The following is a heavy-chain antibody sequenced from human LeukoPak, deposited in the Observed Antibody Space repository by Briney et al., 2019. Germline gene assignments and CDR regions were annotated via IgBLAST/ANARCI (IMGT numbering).Heavy chain of an antibody. CDR2: ISGSGGST. V-gene: IGHV3-23*01. D-gene: IGHD1-26*01. Sequence: GGSLRLSCAASGFTFSSYAMSWVRQAPGKGLEWGSAISGSGGSTYYADSVKGRFTISRDNAKNTLYLQMNSLRAEDTAVYYCAKTPTVGATIDYWGQGTLVTVSS. J-gene: IGHJ4*02. CDR1: GFTFSSYA. CDR3: AKTPTVGATIDY.